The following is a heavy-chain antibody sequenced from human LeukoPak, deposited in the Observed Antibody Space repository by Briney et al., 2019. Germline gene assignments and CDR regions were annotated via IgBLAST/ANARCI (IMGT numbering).Heavy chain of an antibody. CDR2: IYYSGST. J-gene: IGHJ5*02. Sequence: LRLSCAASGFTFSSYAMSWVRQAPGKGLEWIGYIYYSGSTYYNPSLKSRVTISVDRSKNQFSLKLSSVTAADTAVYYCARVQVNWFDPWGQGTLVTVSS. V-gene: IGHV4-30-2*01. CDR3: ARVQVNWFDP. CDR1: GFTFSSYA.